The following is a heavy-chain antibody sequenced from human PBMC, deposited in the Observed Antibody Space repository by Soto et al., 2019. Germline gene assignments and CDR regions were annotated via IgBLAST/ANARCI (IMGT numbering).Heavy chain of an antibody. CDR1: GGTFSRNS. D-gene: IGHD3-3*01. V-gene: IGHV1-69*06. Sequence: QVQLVQSGADMKKPGSSVKVSCKASGGTFSRNSISWVRQAPGQGLEWMGGIIPILGTVNYAQKFQGRFTIHEARSTPSSDMEQSSLRSEDTDIYYCPRESPRRPMKTARKYADCWGAYRPAEEPDYFYSYALDVWGQGTTVTVSS. J-gene: IGHJ6*02. CDR2: IIPILGTV. CDR3: PRESPRRPMKTARKYADCWGAYRPAEEPDYFYSYALDV.